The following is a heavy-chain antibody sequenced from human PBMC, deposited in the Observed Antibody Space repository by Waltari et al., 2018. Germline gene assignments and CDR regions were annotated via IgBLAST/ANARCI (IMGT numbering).Heavy chain of an antibody. D-gene: IGHD1-7*01. CDR2: IKQDGSVK. V-gene: IGHV3-7*01. CDR3: TRGGNSLWDY. CDR1: GFTFSTFW. Sequence: EVQLVESGGGLVQPGGSLRLSCAASGFTFSTFWMHWVRQAPGRGLGWVANIKQDGSVKSYVDSVKGRFTISRDNAKNSLYLQMNSLRAEDTAVYYCTRGGNSLWDYWGQGTLVTVSS. J-gene: IGHJ4*02.